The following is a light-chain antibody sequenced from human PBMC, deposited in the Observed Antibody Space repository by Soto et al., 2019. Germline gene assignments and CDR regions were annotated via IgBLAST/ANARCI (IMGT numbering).Light chain of an antibody. CDR2: DVS. V-gene: IGLV2-14*01. Sequence: YTLTPHASLSGSPGQSITISCSGTSSDVGGYNYVSWYQHHPGKAPKLMIYDVSYRPSGVSNRFSGSKSGNTASLTISGLQAEDEADYHCISYTSSSTYVFGAGTKVTVL. J-gene: IGLJ1*01. CDR3: ISYTSSSTYV. CDR1: SSDVGGYNY.